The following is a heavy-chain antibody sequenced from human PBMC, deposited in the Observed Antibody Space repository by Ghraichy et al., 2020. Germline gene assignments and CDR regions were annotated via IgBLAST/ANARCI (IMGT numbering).Heavy chain of an antibody. CDR2: ISHSGRT. CDR1: GGSISSGTW. CDR3: AKHHEGPFFQH. V-gene: IGHV4-4*02. J-gene: IGHJ1*01. Sequence: SETLSLTCDVSGGSISSGTWWSWVRQPPGKGLEWIAEISHSGRTNYKSSLKSRVTISVDKSKNQFSLRVTSVTAADTALYYCAKHHEGPFFQHWGQGTLVTVSP.